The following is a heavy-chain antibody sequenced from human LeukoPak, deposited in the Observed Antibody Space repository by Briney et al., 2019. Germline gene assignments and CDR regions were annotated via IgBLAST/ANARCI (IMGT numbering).Heavy chain of an antibody. J-gene: IGHJ4*02. D-gene: IGHD4-17*01. CDR2: IYTRGST. CDR3: AREREGPYGYLDY. Sequence: SETLSLTCTVSGGSISSASYYWSWIRQPAGKGLEWIGRIYTRGSTNYNPSLKSRVTISVDTSKNQFSLKLSSVTAADTAVYYCAREREGPYGYLDYWGQGTLVTVSS. V-gene: IGHV4-61*02. CDR1: GGSISSASYY.